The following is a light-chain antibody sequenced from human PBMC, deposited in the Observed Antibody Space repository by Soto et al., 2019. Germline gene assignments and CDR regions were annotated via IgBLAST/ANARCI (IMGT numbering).Light chain of an antibody. CDR1: QSVSSY. Sequence: EIVLTQSPATLSLSPGERATLFCRASQSVSSYLAWYQQKPGQAPRLLIYDASNRATGIPARFSGSGSGTDFTLTISRLEPEDFAVYYCQQFSSYPLTFGGGTKVDIK. CDR3: QQFSSYPLT. V-gene: IGKV3-11*01. J-gene: IGKJ4*01. CDR2: DAS.